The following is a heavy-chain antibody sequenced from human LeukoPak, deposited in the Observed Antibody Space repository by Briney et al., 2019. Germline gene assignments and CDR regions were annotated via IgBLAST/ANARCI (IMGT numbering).Heavy chain of an antibody. V-gene: IGHV4-30-4*01. J-gene: IGHJ4*02. D-gene: IGHD3-16*02. CDR1: GGSISSGDYC. CDR3: ARDRYGQRIFDY. CDR2: IYYSGST. Sequence: PSETLSLTCTVSGGSISSGDYCWSWIRQPPGKGLEWIGYIYYSGSTYYNPSLKSRVTISVDTSKNQFPLKLSSVTAADTAVYYCARDRYGQRIFDYWGQGTLVTVSS.